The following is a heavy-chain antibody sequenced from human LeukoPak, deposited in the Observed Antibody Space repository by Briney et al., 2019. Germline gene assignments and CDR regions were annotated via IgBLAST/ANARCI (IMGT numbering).Heavy chain of an antibody. Sequence: ASVKVSCKASGYIFTGHYMNWVRQVPGQGLEWMGRINPKTGGTNYAQNFQGRVPMTRDTSISTTYMELSRLRPDDTAVYYCARVGDGLNDAFDIWGQGTMVTVSS. V-gene: IGHV1-2*06. CDR1: GYIFTGHY. CDR3: ARVGDGLNDAFDI. D-gene: IGHD5-24*01. CDR2: INPKTGGT. J-gene: IGHJ3*02.